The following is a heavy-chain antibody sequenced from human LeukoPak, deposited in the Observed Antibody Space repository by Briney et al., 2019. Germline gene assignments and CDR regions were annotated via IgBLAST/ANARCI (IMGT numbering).Heavy chain of an antibody. Sequence: PGGSLRLSCAASGFPLSNHAMSWVRQPPGKGLEWVSAIRNGNTYYADSVRGRFTISRDDSKNMVYLQMNSLRDEDTALYYCVREAGYCASVCLKSNWFDPWGQGTLVTVSS. CDR3: VREAGYCASVCLKSNWFDP. CDR1: GFPLSNHA. D-gene: IGHD2-21*02. CDR2: IRNGNT. V-gene: IGHV3-23*01. J-gene: IGHJ5*02.